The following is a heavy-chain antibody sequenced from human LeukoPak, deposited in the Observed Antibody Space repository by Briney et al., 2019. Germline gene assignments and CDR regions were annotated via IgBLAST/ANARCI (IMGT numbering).Heavy chain of an antibody. CDR3: ARVARGGDYGDYGPAFDI. Sequence: SETLSLTCTVSGRSISSSSYYWGWIRQPPGKGLEWIVSIYYSGSTYYNPSLKSRVTISVDRSKNQFSLKLSSVTAADTAVYYCARVARGGDYGDYGPAFDIWGQGTMVTVSS. J-gene: IGHJ3*02. CDR1: GRSISSSSYY. V-gene: IGHV4-39*07. D-gene: IGHD4-17*01. CDR2: IYYSGST.